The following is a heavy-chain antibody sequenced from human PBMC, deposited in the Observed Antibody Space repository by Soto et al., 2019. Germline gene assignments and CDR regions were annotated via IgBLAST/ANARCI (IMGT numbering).Heavy chain of an antibody. J-gene: IGHJ4*02. Sequence: QVLLVESGGGVVKPGGSLTLSCAASGYNFNQYGMHWVRQVPGKGLEWVAFLWFDGYTTDYAESVKGRFTISRDKSKNTLFLQMNSLRVEDTGLYYCAREVRIGVAAHRSLDHWGQGTLVTVSS. CDR3: AREVRIGVAAHRSLDH. V-gene: IGHV3-33*01. D-gene: IGHD6-19*01. CDR2: LWFDGYTT. CDR1: GYNFNQYG.